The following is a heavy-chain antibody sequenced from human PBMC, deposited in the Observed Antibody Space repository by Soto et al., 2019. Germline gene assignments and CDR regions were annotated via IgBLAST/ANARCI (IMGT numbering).Heavy chain of an antibody. CDR3: ARDLTGTSRLYYYYGMDV. D-gene: IGHD1-7*01. Sequence: VQLVESGGGLVKPGGSLRLSCAASGFTFSSYSMNWVRQAPGKGLEWVSSISSSSSYIYYADSVKGRFTISRDNAKNSLYLQMNSLRAEDTAVYYCARDLTGTSRLYYYYGMDVWGQGTTVTVSS. J-gene: IGHJ6*02. CDR2: ISSSSSYI. V-gene: IGHV3-21*01. CDR1: GFTFSSYS.